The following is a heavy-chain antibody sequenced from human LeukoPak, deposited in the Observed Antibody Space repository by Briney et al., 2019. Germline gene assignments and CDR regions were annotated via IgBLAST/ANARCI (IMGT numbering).Heavy chain of an antibody. CDR3: ATYDSWSGYNIAY. CDR1: GFTLSSRW. D-gene: IGHD3-3*01. V-gene: IGHV3-7*03. CDR2: INRDGSEK. J-gene: IGHJ4*02. Sequence: GWSLRLSCVVSGFTLSSRWMMWVRQAPGEGLEWMTNINRDGSEKNYVDSVKGRFTITRDNAENSLYLQMNSLKVEDSAIYYCATYDSWSGYNIAYWGQGTLVTVSS.